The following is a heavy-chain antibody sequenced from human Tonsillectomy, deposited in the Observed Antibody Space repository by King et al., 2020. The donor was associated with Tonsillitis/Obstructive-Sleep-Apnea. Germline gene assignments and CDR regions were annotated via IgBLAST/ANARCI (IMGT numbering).Heavy chain of an antibody. J-gene: IGHJ4*02. Sequence: VQLQESGPGLVKPSETLSLTCTVSGGSISSYYWSWIRQPPGKGLEWIGYVYYSGSTNYNPSLKSRVTISVDTSKNLFSLNLSSLTAADTAVYYCARHESRGYRTSLYDYWGQGTLVTVSS. CDR2: VYYSGST. D-gene: IGHD6-13*01. CDR1: GGSISSYY. V-gene: IGHV4-59*08. CDR3: ARHESRGYRTSLYDY.